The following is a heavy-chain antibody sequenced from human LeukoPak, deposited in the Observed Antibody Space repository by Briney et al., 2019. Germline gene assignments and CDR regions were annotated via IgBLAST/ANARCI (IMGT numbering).Heavy chain of an antibody. J-gene: IGHJ3*02. D-gene: IGHD6-13*01. CDR3: AKHYSSSWYGTHDAFDI. CDR1: GGSISSGDYY. V-gene: IGHV4-61*08. Sequence: SETLSLTCTVSGGSISSGDYYWSWIRQPPGKGLEWIGYIYYSGSTNYNPSLKSRVTISVDTSKNQFSLKLSSVTAADTAVYYCAKHYSSSWYGTHDAFDIWGQGTMVTVSS. CDR2: IYYSGST.